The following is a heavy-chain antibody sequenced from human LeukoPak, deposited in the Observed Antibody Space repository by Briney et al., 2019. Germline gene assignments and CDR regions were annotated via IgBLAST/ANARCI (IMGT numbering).Heavy chain of an antibody. CDR3: ARDLYYFDSSGYYASDF. CDR2: IKQDGSEK. CDR1: GFTFSDYW. Sequence: GGSLRLSCAASGFTFSDYWMSWVRQAPGKGLEWVANIKQDGSEKHYVDTLRGRFTISRDNAKNSLDLQMNSLRAEDTAVYFCARDLYYFDSSGYYASDFWGQGTLVTVSS. V-gene: IGHV3-7*01. D-gene: IGHD3-22*01. J-gene: IGHJ4*02.